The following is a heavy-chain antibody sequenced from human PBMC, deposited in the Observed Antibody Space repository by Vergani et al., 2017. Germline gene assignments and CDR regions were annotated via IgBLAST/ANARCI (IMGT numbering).Heavy chain of an antibody. Sequence: QVQLQESGPGVVKPSQTLSLTCAVSGGSISSGDHCWTWLRQPPGKGLEWIGSIYHSGSTYYNQSLKSRVTISVDTSKNQFPLKLSSAPAADTAVYYCARGYRHSGVATVYFDYWGQGTLVTVSS. CDR3: ARGYRHSGVATVYFDY. D-gene: IGHD5-12*01. J-gene: IGHJ4*02. CDR2: IYHSGST. CDR1: GGSISSGDHC. V-gene: IGHV4-30-4*07.